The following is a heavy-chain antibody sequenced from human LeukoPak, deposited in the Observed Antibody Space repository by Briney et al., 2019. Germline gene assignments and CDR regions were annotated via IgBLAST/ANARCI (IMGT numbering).Heavy chain of an antibody. D-gene: IGHD3-3*01. J-gene: IGHJ4*02. CDR3: ARGLRFLEWFPCDY. CDR1: GFTFSDYY. CDR2: ISSSGSTI. V-gene: IGHV3-11*01. Sequence: GGSLRLSCAASGFTFSDYYMSWIRQAPGEGLEWVSYISSSGSTIYYADSVKGRFTISRDNAKNSLYLQMNSLRAEDTAVYYCARGLRFLEWFPCDYWGQGTLVTVSS.